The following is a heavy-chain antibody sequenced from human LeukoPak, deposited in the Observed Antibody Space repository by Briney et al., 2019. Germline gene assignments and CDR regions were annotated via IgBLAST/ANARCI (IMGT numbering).Heavy chain of an antibody. Sequence: GESLKISCQASGYDFVRYWIGWGRQKPGEGLAWLGMIFPADSDTAYSPSIADQVVISVDKSVSSAFLQWSSLRASDTAIYYCARWGKKCSGGRCDGFGDAFDIWGQGTLVTVSS. CDR3: ARWGKKCSGGRCDGFGDAFDI. J-gene: IGHJ3*02. V-gene: IGHV5-51*06. CDR1: GYDFVRYW. CDR2: IFPADSDT. D-gene: IGHD2-15*01.